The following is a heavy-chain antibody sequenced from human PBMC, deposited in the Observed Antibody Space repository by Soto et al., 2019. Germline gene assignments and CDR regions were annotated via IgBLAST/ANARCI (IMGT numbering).Heavy chain of an antibody. Sequence: SQTLSLTCAISGDSVSSNSAAWNWIRQSPSRGLEWLGRTYYRSKWYNDYAVSVKSRITINPDTSKNQFSLQLNSVTPEDTAVYYCARAMSVRSSSTSPYYYYGMDVWGQGTTVTVSS. J-gene: IGHJ6*02. CDR2: TYYRSKWYN. CDR3: ARAMSVRSSSTSPYYYYGMDV. CDR1: GDSVSSNSAA. D-gene: IGHD6-6*01. V-gene: IGHV6-1*01.